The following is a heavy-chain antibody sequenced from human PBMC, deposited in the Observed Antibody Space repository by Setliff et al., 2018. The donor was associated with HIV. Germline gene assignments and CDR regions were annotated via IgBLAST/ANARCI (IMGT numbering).Heavy chain of an antibody. CDR2: IYYSGNP. D-gene: IGHD3-22*01. CDR3: ARETYYYDNPQYYYYYMDV. J-gene: IGHJ6*03. V-gene: IGHV4-31*03. CDR1: GGSISSGYYY. Sequence: SETLSLTCTVSGGSISSGYYYWSWIRQHPGKGLEWIGYIYYSGNPFYNPSLRSRVTISLDTSKNQFSLKLSSVTAADTAVYYCARETYYYDNPQYYYYYMDVWGKGTTVTVSS.